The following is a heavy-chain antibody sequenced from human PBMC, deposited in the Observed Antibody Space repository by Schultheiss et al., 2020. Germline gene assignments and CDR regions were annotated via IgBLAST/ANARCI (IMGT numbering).Heavy chain of an antibody. CDR1: GGSFSGYY. CDR3: ATSPRRYSSSSHSFDY. J-gene: IGHJ4*02. Sequence: ETLSLTCAVYGGSFSGYYWSWIRQPPGKGLEWIGEINHSGSTNYNPSLKSRVTMSVDTSKNQFSLKLSSVTAADTAVYYCATSPRRYSSSSHSFDYWSQGTLVTVSS. CDR2: INHSGST. D-gene: IGHD6-6*01. V-gene: IGHV4-34*01.